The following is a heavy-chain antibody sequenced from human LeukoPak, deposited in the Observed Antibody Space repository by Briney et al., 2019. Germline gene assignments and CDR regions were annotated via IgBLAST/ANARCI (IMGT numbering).Heavy chain of an antibody. V-gene: IGHV3-7*01. CDR3: ARLVGWNYDY. Sequence: GGSLRLSCTASGFTFSSYWMSWVRQAPGKGLEWVANIRQDGGLKHYVDSVKGRFTISRDNAENSLYLQMNSLRAEDTAVYYCARLVGWNYDYWGQGTLVTVSS. D-gene: IGHD1-1*01. J-gene: IGHJ4*02. CDR1: GFTFSSYW. CDR2: IRQDGGLK.